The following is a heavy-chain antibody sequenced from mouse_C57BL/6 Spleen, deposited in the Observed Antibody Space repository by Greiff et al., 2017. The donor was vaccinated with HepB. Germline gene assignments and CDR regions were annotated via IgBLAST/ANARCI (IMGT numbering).Heavy chain of an antibody. Sequence: QVQLQQSGAELARPGASVKMSCKASGYTFTSYTMHWVKQRPGQGLEWIGYINPSSGYTKYNQKFKDKATLTADKSSSTAYMQLSSLTSEDSAVYYCAKLDYYGSSHAMDYWGQGTSVTVSS. J-gene: IGHJ4*01. CDR2: INPSSGYT. CDR3: AKLDYYGSSHAMDY. CDR1: GYTFTSYT. V-gene: IGHV1-4*01. D-gene: IGHD1-1*01.